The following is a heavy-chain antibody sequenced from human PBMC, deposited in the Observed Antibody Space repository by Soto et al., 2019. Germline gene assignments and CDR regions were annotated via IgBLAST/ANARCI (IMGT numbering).Heavy chain of an antibody. Sequence: QVQLVQSGAEVKKPGASVKVSCKASGYTFTSYDINWVRQATGQGLEWMGWMNPNSGNTGYAQKFQGRVTMTRNTYISTAYMELSSLRSEDTAVYYCARGLSGRQYSSSPGDYWGQGTLVTVSS. CDR3: ARGLSGRQYSSSPGDY. J-gene: IGHJ4*02. V-gene: IGHV1-8*01. CDR1: GYTFTSYD. D-gene: IGHD6-6*01. CDR2: MNPNSGNT.